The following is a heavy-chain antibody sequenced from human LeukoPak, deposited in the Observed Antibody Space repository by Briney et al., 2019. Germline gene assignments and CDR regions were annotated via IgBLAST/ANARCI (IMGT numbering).Heavy chain of an antibody. J-gene: IGHJ4*02. Sequence: ASVKVSCKASGYTFTGYYMHWVRQAPGQGLEWMGRINPNSGGTNYAQKFQGRVTMTRDTSISTAYMELSRLRSDDTAVYYCARLWGTYDFWSGYYGYWGQGTLVTVSS. V-gene: IGHV1-2*06. CDR1: GYTFTGYY. CDR2: INPNSGGT. CDR3: ARLWGTYDFWSGYYGY. D-gene: IGHD3-3*01.